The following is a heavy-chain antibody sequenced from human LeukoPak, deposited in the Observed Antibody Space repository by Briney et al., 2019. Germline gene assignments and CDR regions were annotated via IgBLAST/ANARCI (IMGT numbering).Heavy chain of an antibody. J-gene: IGHJ3*02. CDR3: TTTLLPYYGSGNGAFDI. CDR1: GFTFSNAW. Sequence: PGGSLRLSCAASGFTFSNAWMSWVRQAPGKGLEWVGRIKSKTDGGTTDYAAPVKGRFTISRDDSKNTLYLQMNSLKTEDTAVYYCTTTLLPYYGSGNGAFDIWGQGTMVTVSS. CDR2: IKSKTDGGTT. D-gene: IGHD3-10*01. V-gene: IGHV3-15*01.